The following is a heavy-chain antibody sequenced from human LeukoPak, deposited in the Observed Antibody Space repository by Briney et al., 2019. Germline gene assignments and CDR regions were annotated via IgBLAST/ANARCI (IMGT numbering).Heavy chain of an antibody. CDR3: AKDIAAAAGY. CDR2: TSSDGNNK. V-gene: IGHV3-30-3*02. CDR1: GFTFRTYA. D-gene: IGHD6-13*01. Sequence: GGSLRLSCAASGFTFRTYAMHWVRQAPGKGLEWVAVTSSDGNNKHYADSVKGRFTISRDNSKNTLYLQMNSLRAEDTAVYYCAKDIAAAAGYWGQGTLVTVSS. J-gene: IGHJ4*02.